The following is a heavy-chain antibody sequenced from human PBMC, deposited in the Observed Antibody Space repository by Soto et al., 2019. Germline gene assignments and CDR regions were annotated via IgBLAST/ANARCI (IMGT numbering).Heavy chain of an antibody. J-gene: IGHJ6*02. Sequence: SVKVSCKASGGTFSSYAISWVRQAPGQGLEWMGGIIPIFGTANYAQKFQGRVTITADESTSTAYMELSSLRSEDTAVYYCARVNIVGATYYYYGMDVWGQGTTVTVSS. V-gene: IGHV1-69*13. CDR3: ARVNIVGATYYYYGMDV. D-gene: IGHD1-26*01. CDR1: GGTFSSYA. CDR2: IIPIFGTA.